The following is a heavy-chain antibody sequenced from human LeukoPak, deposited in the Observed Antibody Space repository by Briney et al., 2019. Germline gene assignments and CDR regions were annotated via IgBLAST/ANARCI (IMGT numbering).Heavy chain of an antibody. V-gene: IGHV4-38-2*01. CDR2: IYHSGST. D-gene: IGHD5-18*01. CDR1: GYSISSGYY. J-gene: IGHJ4*02. CDR3: ARPVDTAMGPFDY. Sequence: KTSETLSLTCAVSGYSISSGYYWGWIRQPPGKGLEWIGSIYHSGSTYYNPSLKSRVTISVDTSKNQFSLKLSSVTAADTAVYYCARPVDTAMGPFDYWGQGTLVTVSS.